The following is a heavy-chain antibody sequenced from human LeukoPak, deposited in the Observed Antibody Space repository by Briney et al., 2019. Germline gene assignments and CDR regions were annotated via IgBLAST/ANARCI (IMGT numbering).Heavy chain of an antibody. V-gene: IGHV5-51*01. CDR3: ARLRWELLEFAFDI. Sequence: GESLKISCKGSGYSFTSYWIGWVRQMPGKGLEWMGITYPGDSDTRYSPSFQGQVTISADKSNSTAYLQWSSLKASDTAMYYCARLRWELLEFAFDIWGQGTMVTVSS. CDR1: GYSFTSYW. CDR2: TYPGDSDT. J-gene: IGHJ3*02. D-gene: IGHD1-26*01.